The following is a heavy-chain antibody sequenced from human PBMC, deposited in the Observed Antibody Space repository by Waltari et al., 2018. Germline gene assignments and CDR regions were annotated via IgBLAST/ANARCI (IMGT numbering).Heavy chain of an antibody. CDR2: IIPIVGTA. D-gene: IGHD5-18*01. CDR1: GGTFSSYA. Sequence: QVQLVQSGAEVKKPGSSVKVSCKASGGTFSSYAISWVRQAPGQGLEWMGGIIPIVGTANYAQKFQGRVTITADESTSTAYMELSSLRSEDTAVYYCARDLRRGYSYAERGVSWFDPWGQGTLVTVSS. CDR3: ARDLRRGYSYAERGVSWFDP. V-gene: IGHV1-69*12. J-gene: IGHJ5*02.